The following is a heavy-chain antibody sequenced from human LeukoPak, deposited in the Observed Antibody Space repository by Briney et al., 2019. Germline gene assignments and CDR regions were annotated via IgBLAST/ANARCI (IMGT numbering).Heavy chain of an antibody. D-gene: IGHD7-27*01. CDR2: ISPRGGGT. CDR3: ARDLAWGAFDY. CDR1: GLTFSSYW. J-gene: IGHJ4*02. Sequence: GGSLRLSCAASGLTFSSYWMNWVRQAPGKGLEGVSGISPRGGGTYYADSVKGRFTISRDDSKSTLSLQMNSLRVEDTAVYYCARDLAWGAFDYWGQGTLVSVSS. V-gene: IGHV3-23*01.